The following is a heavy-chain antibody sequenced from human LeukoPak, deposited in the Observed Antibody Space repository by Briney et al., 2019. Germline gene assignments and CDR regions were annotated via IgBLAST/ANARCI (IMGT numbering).Heavy chain of an antibody. CDR3: AMAKSLWYSSSSFGNWFEP. J-gene: IGHJ5*02. V-gene: IGHV1-69*06. D-gene: IGHD6-6*01. CDR1: GGIFGSYG. Sequence: SVKVSCKASGGIFGSYGISWVRQAPGQGPEWMGGVMPMFGTTNYAQKFQGRVTIIADKSTSTFYMIVRTLRAEDTAIYYCAMAKSLWYSSSSFGNWFEPWGQGTLVTVSS. CDR2: VMPMFGTT.